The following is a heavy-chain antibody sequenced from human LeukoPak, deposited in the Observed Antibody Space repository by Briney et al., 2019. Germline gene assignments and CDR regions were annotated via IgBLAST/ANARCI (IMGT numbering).Heavy chain of an antibody. CDR1: GGSIRSYY. V-gene: IGHV4-59*08. D-gene: IGHD2-15*01. J-gene: IGHJ4*02. Sequence: SETLSLTCTVSGGSIRSYYWSWIRQPPGKGLEWIGYIYYSGSTNYNPSLKSRVTMSVDTSINQFSLKLSSVTAADTAVYYCARRASGGYCSSGLSPPFDYWGQGTLVTVSS. CDR3: ARRASGGYCSSGLSPPFDY. CDR2: IYYSGST.